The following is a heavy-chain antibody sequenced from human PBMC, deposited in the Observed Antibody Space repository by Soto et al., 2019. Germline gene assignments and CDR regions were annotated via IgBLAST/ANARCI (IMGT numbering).Heavy chain of an antibody. V-gene: IGHV3-30*18. Sequence: QVQLVESGGGVVQPGRSLRLSCAASGFTFSSYGMHWVRQAPGKGLEWVAVISYDGSNKYYADSVKGRFTISRDNSKNTLDLQMNSLRAEDTAVYYCAKGVTMVRGVILDWFDPWGQGTLVTVSS. D-gene: IGHD3-10*01. J-gene: IGHJ5*02. CDR2: ISYDGSNK. CDR3: AKGVTMVRGVILDWFDP. CDR1: GFTFSSYG.